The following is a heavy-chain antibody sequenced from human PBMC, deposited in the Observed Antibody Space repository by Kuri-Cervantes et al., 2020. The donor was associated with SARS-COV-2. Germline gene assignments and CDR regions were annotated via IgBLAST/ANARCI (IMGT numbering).Heavy chain of an antibody. CDR2: IYYSGST. V-gene: IGHV4-30-4*08. CDR1: GGSISSGDYY. CDR3: ARGDSSGYFNWFDP. D-gene: IGHD3-22*01. J-gene: IGHJ5*02. Sequence: SETLSFTCTVSGGSISSGDYYWSWIRQPPGKGLEWIVYIYYSGSTYYNPSLKSRVTISVDTSKNQFSLKLSSVTAADTAVYYCARGDSSGYFNWFDPWGQGTLVTVSS.